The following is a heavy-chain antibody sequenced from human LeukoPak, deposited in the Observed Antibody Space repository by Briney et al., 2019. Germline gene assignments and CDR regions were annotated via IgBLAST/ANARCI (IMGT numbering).Heavy chain of an antibody. Sequence: GESLKISCRGSGYSFTTYWIGWVRQMPGKGLEWMGIIYPGDSDTRYTPSFQGQVTISADRSISTAYLQWSSLKASDTAMYYCARRVASWGAFDIWGQGTMVTVSS. V-gene: IGHV5-51*01. CDR2: IYPGDSDT. CDR1: GYSFTTYW. J-gene: IGHJ3*02. CDR3: ARRVASWGAFDI. D-gene: IGHD7-27*01.